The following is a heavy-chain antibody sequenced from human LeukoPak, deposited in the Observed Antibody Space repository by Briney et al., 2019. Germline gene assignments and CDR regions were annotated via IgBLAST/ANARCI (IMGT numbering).Heavy chain of an antibody. Sequence: PGGFLRLSCAASGFTFSTYTMNWLRQAPGKVLELVSTISNSRDVHYSDSVKGRFTISRENAKNSFYLQMNSLRAGDTAVYYCASGNGPSYYGLDVWGQGTTVTVSS. CDR2: ISNSRDV. CDR3: ASGNGPSYYGLDV. CDR1: GFTFSTYT. V-gene: IGHV3-69-1*01. J-gene: IGHJ6*02. D-gene: IGHD1-14*01.